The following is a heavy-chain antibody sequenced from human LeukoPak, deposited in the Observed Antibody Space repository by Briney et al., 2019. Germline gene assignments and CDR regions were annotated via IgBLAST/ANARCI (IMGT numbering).Heavy chain of an antibody. V-gene: IGHV4-34*01. J-gene: IGHJ6*03. CDR1: GGSFSGYY. Sequence: SETLSLTCAVYGGSFSGYYWSWIRQPPGKGLEWIGEINHSGSTNYNPSLKSRVTISVDTSKNQFSLKLSSVTAADTAVYYCARGHSGSYLNFCYYYYYYMDVWGKGTTVTVSS. CDR3: ARGHSGSYLNFCYYYYYYMDV. D-gene: IGHD1-26*01. CDR2: INHSGST.